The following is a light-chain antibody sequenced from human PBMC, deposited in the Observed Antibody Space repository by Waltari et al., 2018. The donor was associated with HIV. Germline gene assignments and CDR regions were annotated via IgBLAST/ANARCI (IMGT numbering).Light chain of an antibody. J-gene: IGLJ1*01. CDR2: DVN. Sequence: QSVLSQPASVSASPGQSVAISCSGSASDIGRYSYVSWYQQHPDRAPTLILFDVNNRPSGISDRFSGSKSGTTASLTISTVRTDDEADYYCASYTVNSTGVFGTGTKLSVL. CDR1: ASDIGRYSY. CDR3: ASYTVNSTGV. V-gene: IGLV2-14*03.